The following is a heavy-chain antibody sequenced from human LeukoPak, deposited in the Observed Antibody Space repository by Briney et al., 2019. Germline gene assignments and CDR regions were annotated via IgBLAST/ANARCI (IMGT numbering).Heavy chain of an antibody. CDR2: IKSRTDGGTT. D-gene: IGHD1-14*01. Sequence: GGSLRLSCAASGFTFSNAWMSWVRQAPGKGLEWVGRIKSRTDGGTTDYAAPVKGRFTISRDDSKNTLYLQMNSLKTEDTAVYYCATDDTLSNAGGYWGQGTLVTVSS. V-gene: IGHV3-15*01. J-gene: IGHJ4*02. CDR1: GFTFSNAW. CDR3: ATDDTLSNAGGY.